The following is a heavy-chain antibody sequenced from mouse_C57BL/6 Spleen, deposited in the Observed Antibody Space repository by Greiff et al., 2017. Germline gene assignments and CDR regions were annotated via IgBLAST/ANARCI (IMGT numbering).Heavy chain of an antibody. D-gene: IGHD2-2*01. CDR1: GYTFTDYE. V-gene: IGHV1-15*01. Sequence: VQLQQSGAELVRPGASVTLSCKASGYTFTDYEMHWVKQTPVHGLEWIGAIDPETGGTAYNQKFKGKAILTAATSSITAYMELRILTSEDSAVYYCTRWFLFDYWGQGTTLTISS. J-gene: IGHJ2*01. CDR2: IDPETGGT. CDR3: TRWFLFDY.